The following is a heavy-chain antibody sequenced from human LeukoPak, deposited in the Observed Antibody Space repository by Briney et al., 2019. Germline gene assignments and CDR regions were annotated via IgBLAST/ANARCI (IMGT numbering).Heavy chain of an antibody. J-gene: IGHJ5*02. Sequence: GGSLRLSCVASGFTFSIYAMHWVRQAPGKGLEWVAIISFDGTNKYYADSVRGRFTISRDNSKNTLYLQMNSLRAEDTAVYYCAKQQAGTYYGAEGWFDPWGQGTLVTVSS. CDR2: ISFDGTNK. CDR1: GFTFSIYA. V-gene: IGHV3-30*18. D-gene: IGHD3-3*01. CDR3: AKQQAGTYYGAEGWFDP.